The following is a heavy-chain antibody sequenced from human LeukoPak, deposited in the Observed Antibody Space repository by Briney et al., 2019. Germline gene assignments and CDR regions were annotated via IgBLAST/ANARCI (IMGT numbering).Heavy chain of an antibody. CDR3: ARGRDSGSFIIDY. J-gene: IGHJ4*02. V-gene: IGHV3-30-3*01. Sequence: GGSLRLSCAGSGFTFASYAVHWVRQAPGKRLEWVAFISSDGTTEHYRDSVKGRFTLSRDNSKNTVSLPMNSLGTEDTAVYYCARGRDSGSFIIDYWGQGTLVTVSS. D-gene: IGHD3-10*01. CDR1: GFTFASYA. CDR2: ISSDGTTE.